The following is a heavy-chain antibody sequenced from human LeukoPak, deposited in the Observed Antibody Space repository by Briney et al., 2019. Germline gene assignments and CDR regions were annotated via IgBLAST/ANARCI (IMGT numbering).Heavy chain of an antibody. D-gene: IGHD3-22*01. CDR2: ISSSGSTI. V-gene: IGHV3-48*03. CDR3: ARAHSGYSAKNAFDI. CDR1: GFTFSSYE. J-gene: IGHJ3*02. Sequence: GGSLRLSCAASGFTFSSYEMNWVRQAPGKGLEWVSYISSSGSTIYYADSVKGRFTISRDNAKNSLYLQMNSLRAEDTAVYYCARAHSGYSAKNAFDIWGQGTMVTVSS.